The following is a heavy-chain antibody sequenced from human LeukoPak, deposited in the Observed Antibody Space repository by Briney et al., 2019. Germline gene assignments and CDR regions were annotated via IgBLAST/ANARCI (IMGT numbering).Heavy chain of an antibody. V-gene: IGHV1-24*01. CDR2: FDPEDGET. CDR3: ATRRDTYSGSSWYSYFDY. J-gene: IGHJ4*02. Sequence: ASVKVSCKVSGYTLTELSMHWVRQAPGKGLEWMGGFDPEDGETIYAQKFQGRVTMTEDTSTDTAYMELSSLGSEDTAVYYCATRRDTYSGSSWYSYFDYWGQGTLVTVSS. CDR1: GYTLTELS. D-gene: IGHD6-13*01.